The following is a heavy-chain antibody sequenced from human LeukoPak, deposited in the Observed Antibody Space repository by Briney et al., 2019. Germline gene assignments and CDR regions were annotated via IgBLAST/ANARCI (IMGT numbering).Heavy chain of an antibody. V-gene: IGHV3-23*01. CDR2: ISGSGGST. CDR1: GFTFSSYA. Sequence: GGSLRLSCAASGFTFSSYAMSWVRQAPGKGLEWVSAISGSGGSTYYADSVKGRFTISRDNSKNTLYLQMNSLRAEDTAVYYCAKDPRPVVVVAASWFNPWGQGTLVTVSS. J-gene: IGHJ5*02. CDR3: AKDPRPVVVVAASWFNP. D-gene: IGHD2-15*01.